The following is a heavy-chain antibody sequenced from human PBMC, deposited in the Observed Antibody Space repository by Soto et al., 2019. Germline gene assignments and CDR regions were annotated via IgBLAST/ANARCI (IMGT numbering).Heavy chain of an antibody. CDR1: GYTFTGYY. CDR3: ARERYQVISDGMDV. Sequence: GASVKVSCKASGYTFTGYYVHWVREAPGQGLEWMGWTNPETGGTSYAQKFQGRVTLSRDTSINTAYLELSRLRLDGAAVYFCARERYQVISDGMDVWGQGTTVTVSS. J-gene: IGHJ6*02. V-gene: IGHV1-2*02. D-gene: IGHD2-2*01. CDR2: TNPETGGT.